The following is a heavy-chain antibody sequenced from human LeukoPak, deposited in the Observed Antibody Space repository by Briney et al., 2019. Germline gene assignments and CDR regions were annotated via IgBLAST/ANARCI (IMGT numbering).Heavy chain of an antibody. Sequence: GGSLRLSCAASGFTFSSYWMSWVRQAPGKGLEWVSVIYSGGSTYYADSVKGRFTISRDNSKNTLYLQMNSLRAEDTAVYYCARDRYYDSSGFYYYYGMDVWGQGTTVTVSS. CDR1: GFTFSSYW. V-gene: IGHV3-66*01. D-gene: IGHD3-22*01. CDR2: IYSGGST. J-gene: IGHJ6*02. CDR3: ARDRYYDSSGFYYYYGMDV.